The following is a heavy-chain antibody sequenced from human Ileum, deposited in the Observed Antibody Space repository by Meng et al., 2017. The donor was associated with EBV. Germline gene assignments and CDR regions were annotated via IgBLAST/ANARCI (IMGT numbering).Heavy chain of an antibody. CDR1: GGSTSRVTW. CDR2: TSHSGST. V-gene: IGHV4-4*02. CDR3: ASSDYYRSDY. J-gene: IGHJ4*02. Sequence: VSLAKSGPVRGRPAVSRPLPGSCSGGSTSRVTWWTWVRQPPGKGLEWIGETSHSGSTNYSPSLKSRVTISLDKSKNQLSLKLNSVTAADTAVHYCASSDYYRSDYWGQGTLVTVSS. D-gene: IGHD3-22*01.